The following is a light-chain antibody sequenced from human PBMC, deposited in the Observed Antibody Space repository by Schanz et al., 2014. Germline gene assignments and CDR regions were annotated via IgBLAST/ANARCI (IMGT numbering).Light chain of an antibody. Sequence: EIVMTQSPATLSVSPGERGTLSCRASQTVSNNLAWYQQKPGQTPRLLIYGASTRATGIPARFSGSGSGTEFTLTISRLEPEDFAVYYCQQYSTSPRTFGQGTKVEIK. J-gene: IGKJ1*01. CDR2: GAS. CDR1: QTVSNN. V-gene: IGKV3-15*01. CDR3: QQYSTSPRT.